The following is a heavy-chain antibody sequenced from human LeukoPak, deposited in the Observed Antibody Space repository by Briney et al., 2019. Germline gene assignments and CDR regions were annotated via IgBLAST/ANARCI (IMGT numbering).Heavy chain of an antibody. Sequence: ASVKVSCKASGYNFLSYGISWVRQAPGGGLEWMGWISTYSEKPNSALKFQGRVTMTTDTSTSTVYMELRSLIADDTALYYCARTSVAAADRVGFVDYWGQGTLVTVSS. CDR1: GYNFLSYG. CDR3: ARTSVAAADRVGFVDY. J-gene: IGHJ4*02. D-gene: IGHD6-13*01. CDR2: ISTYSEKP. V-gene: IGHV1-18*01.